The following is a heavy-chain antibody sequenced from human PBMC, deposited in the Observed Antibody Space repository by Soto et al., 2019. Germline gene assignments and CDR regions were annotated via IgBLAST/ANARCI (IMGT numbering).Heavy chain of an antibody. V-gene: IGHV3-30*18. CDR2: LSYHLSSE. Sequence: QVQLVESGGGVVQPGTSLRLSCAASGFTFSAYGMHWVRQAPGKGLEWLAVLSYHLSSELYADAVKGRFTISRDNSKNTLYLQMNSLRPEDTAVYYCAKKVDKYSAAWFDIDDWGQGTLVTVSS. J-gene: IGHJ4*02. D-gene: IGHD5-12*01. CDR3: AKKVDKYSAAWFDIDD. CDR1: GFTFSAYG.